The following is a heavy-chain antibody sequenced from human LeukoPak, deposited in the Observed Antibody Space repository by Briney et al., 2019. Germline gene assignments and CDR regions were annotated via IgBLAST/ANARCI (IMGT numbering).Heavy chain of an antibody. CDR3: ARAGARPDAFDI. J-gene: IGHJ3*02. V-gene: IGHV1-46*01. D-gene: IGHD1-26*01. CDR2: INPSGGST. Sequence: ASVKVACKASGYTFTSYYMHWVRQAHGQGLEWMGIINPSGGSTSYAQKFQGRVTMTRNTSTSTAYMELSSLRSEDTAVYYCARAGARPDAFDIWGQGTMVTVSS. CDR1: GYTFTSYY.